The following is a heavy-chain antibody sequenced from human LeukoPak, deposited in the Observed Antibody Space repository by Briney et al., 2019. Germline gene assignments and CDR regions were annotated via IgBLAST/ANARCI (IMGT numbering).Heavy chain of an antibody. CDR1: GYTFTSYG. Sequence: GASVKVSCKASGYTFTSYGISWVRQAPGQGLEWMGWISAYNGNTNYAQKLQGRVTMTRDTSTSTVYMELSSLRSEDTAVYYCATMPTRDGYNWDYWGQGTLVTVSS. CDR3: ATMPTRDGYNWDY. V-gene: IGHV1-18*01. CDR2: ISAYNGNT. J-gene: IGHJ4*02. D-gene: IGHD5-24*01.